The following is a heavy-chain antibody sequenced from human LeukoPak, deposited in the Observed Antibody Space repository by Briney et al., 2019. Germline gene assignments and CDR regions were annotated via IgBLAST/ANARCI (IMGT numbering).Heavy chain of an antibody. Sequence: PGGSLRLSCAASGFTFSSYSMNWVRQAPGKGLEWVSSISSSSSYIYYADSVKGRFTISRDNAKNSLYLQMNSLRAEDTAVYHCARYYGSGSYYSGNPFDYWGQGTLVTVSS. CDR3: ARYYGSGSYYSGNPFDY. D-gene: IGHD3-10*01. CDR2: ISSSSSYI. V-gene: IGHV3-21*01. CDR1: GFTFSSYS. J-gene: IGHJ4*02.